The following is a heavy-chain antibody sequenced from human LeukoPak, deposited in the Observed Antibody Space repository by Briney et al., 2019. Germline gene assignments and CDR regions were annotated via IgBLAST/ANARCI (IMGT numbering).Heavy chain of an antibody. CDR3: AKEVDCPSDCLFFHS. CDR2: INRRGHT. D-gene: IGHD2-21*02. CDR1: GFSFDDHA. J-gene: IGHJ4*02. Sequence: GGSLRLSCAASGFSFDDHAMHWVRQTPGKGLEWVSLINRRGHTFYADSVKGRFTISRDNSRNSVFLQMNSLRPEDTALYHCAKEVDCPSDCLFFHSWGQGTLVTVSS. V-gene: IGHV3-43*01.